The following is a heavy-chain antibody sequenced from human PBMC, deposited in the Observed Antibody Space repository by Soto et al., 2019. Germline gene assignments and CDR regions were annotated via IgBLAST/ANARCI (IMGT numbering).Heavy chain of an antibody. V-gene: IGHV4-30-2*01. D-gene: IGHD1-26*01. CDR1: GGSISSGGYS. CDR2: IYHSGST. Sequence: SETLSLTCAVSGGSISSGGYSWSWIRQPPGKGLEWIGYIYHSGSTYYNPSLKSRVTISVDRSKNQFSLKLSSVTAADTAVYYCGRDLAKGGGSAGFVYWGQGTLVNVSS. J-gene: IGHJ4*02. CDR3: GRDLAKGGGSAGFVY.